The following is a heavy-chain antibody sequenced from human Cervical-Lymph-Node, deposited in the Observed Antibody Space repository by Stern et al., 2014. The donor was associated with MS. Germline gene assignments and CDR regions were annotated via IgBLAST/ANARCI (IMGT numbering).Heavy chain of an antibody. J-gene: IGHJ4*02. Sequence: QVQLVQSGAEVKKPGASVKVSCKASGYTFTSYEINWVRQATGHGLEWMGWMNPNSGNTGYAQNFQGRVTMTRNTSISTAYMELSSLRSEDTAMYYCARCRPGELFPDYWGQGTLVTVSS. V-gene: IGHV1-8*01. CDR2: MNPNSGNT. D-gene: IGHD3-10*01. CDR3: ARCRPGELFPDY. CDR1: GYTFTSYE.